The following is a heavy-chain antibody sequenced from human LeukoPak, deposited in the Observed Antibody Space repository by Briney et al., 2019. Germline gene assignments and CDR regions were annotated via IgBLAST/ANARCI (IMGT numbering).Heavy chain of an antibody. CDR1: GYTFIDHY. V-gene: IGHV1-2*02. D-gene: IGHD3-22*01. CDR2: IVPNIGNT. Sequence: ASVKVSCKPSGYTFIDHYIHWVRQAPGQGLESMGWIVPNIGNTNYAQKFQGRVTMTRDTSSSTAYIELSRLRSDDTAVYYCARAGHNSESGGYDYWGQGTLVTVSS. J-gene: IGHJ4*02. CDR3: ARAGHNSESGGYDY.